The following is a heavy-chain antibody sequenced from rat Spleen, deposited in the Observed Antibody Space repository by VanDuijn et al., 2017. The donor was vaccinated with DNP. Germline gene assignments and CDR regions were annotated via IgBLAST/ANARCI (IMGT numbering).Heavy chain of an antibody. V-gene: IGHV5S11*01. CDR2: ISTVGGNT. Sequence: EVQLVESGGGLVQPGRSLKLSCAASGFTFRDYYMAWVRQAPTKGLEWVAYISTVGGNTYYRDSVKGRFTISSDNAKSTLYLQMDGLRSEETATYYCARHTTGIFEYWFQGVMVTVSS. CDR1: GFTFRDYY. J-gene: IGHJ2*01. D-gene: IGHD1-7*01. CDR3: ARHTTGIFEY.